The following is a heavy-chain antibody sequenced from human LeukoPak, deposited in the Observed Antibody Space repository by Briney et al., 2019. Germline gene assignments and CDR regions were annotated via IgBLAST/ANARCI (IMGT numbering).Heavy chain of an antibody. D-gene: IGHD5-18*01. V-gene: IGHV1-69*01. CDR2: IIPIFGTA. J-gene: IGHJ6*04. CDR1: GGTFSSYA. CDR3: AREGYSYGQEGFHYGMDV. Sequence: GSSVKVSCKASGGTFSSYAISWVRQAPGQGLEWMGGIIPIFGTANYAQKFQGRVTITADESTSTAYMELSSLRSEDTAVYYCAREGYSYGQEGFHYGMDVWGKGTTVTVSS.